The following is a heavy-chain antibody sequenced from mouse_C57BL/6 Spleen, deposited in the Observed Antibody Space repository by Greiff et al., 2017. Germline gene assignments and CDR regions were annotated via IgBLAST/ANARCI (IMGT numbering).Heavy chain of an antibody. CDR2: IDPSDSYT. D-gene: IGHD2-4*01. J-gene: IGHJ2*01. V-gene: IGHV1-59*01. CDR1: GYTFTSYW. CDR3: ARRGGITARFDY. Sequence: QVQLQQPGAELVRPGTSVKLSCKASGYTFTSYWMHWVKQRPGQGLEWIGVIDPSDSYTNYNQKFKGKATLTVDTSSSTAYMQLSSLTSEDSAVYYCARRGGITARFDYWGQGTTLTVSS.